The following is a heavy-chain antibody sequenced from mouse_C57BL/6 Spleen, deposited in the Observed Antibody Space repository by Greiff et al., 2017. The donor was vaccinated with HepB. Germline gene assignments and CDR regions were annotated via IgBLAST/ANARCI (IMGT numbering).Heavy chain of an antibody. Sequence: EVMLVESGGGLVKPGGSLKLSCAASGFTFSDYGMHWVRQAPEKGLEWVAYISSGSSTIYYADTVKGRFTISRDNAKNTLFLQMTSLRSEDTAMYYCARHHYYGSSYWYFDVWGTGTTVTVSS. CDR2: ISSGSSTI. D-gene: IGHD1-1*01. V-gene: IGHV5-17*01. J-gene: IGHJ1*03. CDR1: GFTFSDYG. CDR3: ARHHYYGSSYWYFDV.